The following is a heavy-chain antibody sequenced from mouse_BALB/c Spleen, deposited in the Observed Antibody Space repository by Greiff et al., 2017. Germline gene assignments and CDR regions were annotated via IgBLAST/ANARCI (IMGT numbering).Heavy chain of an antibody. CDR2: IWSGGST. D-gene: IGHD1-2*01. CDR3: ARPDYGFWFAY. V-gene: IGHV2-2*02. Sequence: VKLMESGPGLVQPSQSLSITCTVSGFSLTSYGVHWVRQSPGKGLEWLGVIWSGGSTDYNAAFISRLSISKDNSKSQVFFKMNSLQANDTAIYYCARPDYGFWFAYWGQGTLVTVSA. J-gene: IGHJ3*01. CDR1: GFSLTSYG.